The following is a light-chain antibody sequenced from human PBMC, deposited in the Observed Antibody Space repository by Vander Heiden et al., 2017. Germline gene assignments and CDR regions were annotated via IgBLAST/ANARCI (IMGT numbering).Light chain of an antibody. CDR3: SSYEGRYSWV. CDR1: SRSVVAYNY. Sequence: QSALTQPPSASSSPGQSITISCTGTSRSVVAYNYVYWYQQHPANAPKLVIFEVKKRSSGVPHRFSGSKSGTAALLTVSGLHAEDEADFYCSSYEGRYSWVFGGGTKLTVL. J-gene: IGLJ3*02. V-gene: IGLV2-8*01. CDR2: EVK.